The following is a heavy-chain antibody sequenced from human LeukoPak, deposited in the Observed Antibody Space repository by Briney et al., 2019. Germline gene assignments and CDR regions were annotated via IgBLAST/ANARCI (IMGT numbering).Heavy chain of an antibody. Sequence: SETLSLTCTVSSGSTSGYYWSWIRQPPGKGLEWIGYSYYSGSTSYSPSLKSRVTILADTSKNQFSLKLTYVTPADTAVYYCARVRLGVGDAFDIWGQGTMVTVST. CDR2: SYYSGST. CDR3: ARVRLGVGDAFDI. D-gene: IGHD3-10*01. CDR1: SGSTSGYY. J-gene: IGHJ3*02. V-gene: IGHV4-59*01.